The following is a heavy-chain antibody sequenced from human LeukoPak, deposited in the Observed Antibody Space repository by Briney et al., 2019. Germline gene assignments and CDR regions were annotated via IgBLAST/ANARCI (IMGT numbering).Heavy chain of an antibody. CDR3: ARVREYYDFWSGYYPSIFDY. J-gene: IGHJ4*02. D-gene: IGHD3-3*01. Sequence: SETLSLTCTVSGGSISSYYWSWIRQPPGEGLEWIGYNYYSGSTNYNPSLKSRVTISVDTSKNQFSLKLSSVTAADTAVYYCARVREYYDFWSGYYPSIFDYWGQGTLVTVSS. V-gene: IGHV4-59*01. CDR1: GGSISSYY. CDR2: NYYSGST.